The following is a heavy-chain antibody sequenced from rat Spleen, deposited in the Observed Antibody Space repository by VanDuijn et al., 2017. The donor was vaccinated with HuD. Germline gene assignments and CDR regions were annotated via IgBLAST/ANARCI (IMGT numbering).Heavy chain of an antibody. Sequence: EVQLQESGPGLVKPSQSLSLTCSVTGYSITSNYWGWIRKFPENKMEWMGYIGYSGSTGYNPSLKTRISITRDLSKNQFFLQLNSVSTEDTAIYYCARYRDTYGHVGIFDYWGQGVRVTVSP. J-gene: IGHJ2*01. V-gene: IGHV3-1*01. D-gene: IGHD2-5*01. CDR1: GYSITSNY. CDR2: IGYSGST. CDR3: ARYRDTYGHVGIFDY.